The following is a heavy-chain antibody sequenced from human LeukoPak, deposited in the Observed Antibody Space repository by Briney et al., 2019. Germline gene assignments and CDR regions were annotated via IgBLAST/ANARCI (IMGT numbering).Heavy chain of an antibody. CDR1: GFTFSSYA. V-gene: IGHV3-30-3*01. CDR3: AKDYYHDSSGYYYFDY. D-gene: IGHD3-22*01. CDR2: ISYDGSNK. Sequence: PGGSLRLSCAASGFTFSSYAMNWVRQAPGKGLEWVALISYDGSNKNYADSVKGRFTISRDNSKNTLYLQMNSLRAEDTAVYYCAKDYYHDSSGYYYFDYWGQGTLVTVSS. J-gene: IGHJ4*02.